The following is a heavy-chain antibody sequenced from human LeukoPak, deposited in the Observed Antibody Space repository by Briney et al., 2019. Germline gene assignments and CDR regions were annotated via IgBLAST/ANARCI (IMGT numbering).Heavy chain of an antibody. Sequence: PGGSLRLSGAASGFTYSSYSMNWVRQAPGKGLEWVSSISSSSSYIYYADSVKGRFTISRDNAKNSLYLQMNTLRVEDTAVYYCTRDLMDYDVSTGLHHYYMDVWGQGTTVTVSS. J-gene: IGHJ6*02. V-gene: IGHV3-21*01. CDR3: TRDLMDYDVSTGLHHYYMDV. D-gene: IGHD3-9*01. CDR1: GFTYSSYS. CDR2: ISSSSSYI.